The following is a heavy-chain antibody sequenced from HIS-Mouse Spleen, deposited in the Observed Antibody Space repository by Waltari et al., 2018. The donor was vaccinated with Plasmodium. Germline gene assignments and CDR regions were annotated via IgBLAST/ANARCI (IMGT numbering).Heavy chain of an antibody. V-gene: IGHV3-7*01. Sequence: EVQLLESGGGLVQPGGSLRLSCAAYGFPFGSYWMSWVRQAPGKGLEWVANIKQDGSEKYYVDSVKGRFTISRDNAKNSLYLQMNSLRAEDTAVYYCASSWYWYFDLWGRGTLVTVSS. D-gene: IGHD6-13*01. CDR1: GFPFGSYW. CDR3: ASSWYWYFDL. CDR2: IKQDGSEK. J-gene: IGHJ2*01.